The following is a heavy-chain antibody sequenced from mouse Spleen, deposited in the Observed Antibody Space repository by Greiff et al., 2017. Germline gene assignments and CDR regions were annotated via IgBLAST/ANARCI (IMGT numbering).Heavy chain of an antibody. J-gene: IGHJ1*01. Sequence: QVQLKQSGPELVKPGASVKISCKASGYAFSSSWMNWVKQRPGKGLEWIGRIYPGDGDTNYNGKFKGKATLTADKSSSTAYMQLSSLTSEDSAVYFCARGNWDGPYWYFDVWGAGTTVTVSS. CDR1: GYAFSSSW. CDR2: IYPGDGDT. CDR3: ARGNWDGPYWYFDV. D-gene: IGHD4-1*01. V-gene: IGHV1-82*01.